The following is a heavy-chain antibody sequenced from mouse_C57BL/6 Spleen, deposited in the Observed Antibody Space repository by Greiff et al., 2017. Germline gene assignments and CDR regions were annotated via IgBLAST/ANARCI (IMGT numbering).Heavy chain of an antibody. CDR2: INPNNGGT. D-gene: IGHD1-2*01. V-gene: IGHV1-26*01. Sequence: VQLQQSGPELVKPGASVKISCKASGYTFTDYYMNWVKQSHGKSLEWIGDINPNNGGTSYNQKFKGKATLTVDESSSTAYMELRSLTSEDSAVYYCAREEGNYYGQDFDYWGQGTTLTVSS. J-gene: IGHJ2*01. CDR1: GYTFTDYY. CDR3: AREEGNYYGQDFDY.